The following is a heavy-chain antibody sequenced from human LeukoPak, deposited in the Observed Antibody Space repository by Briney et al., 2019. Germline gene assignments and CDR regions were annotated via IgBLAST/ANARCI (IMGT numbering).Heavy chain of an antibody. Sequence: GSSVKVSCKASGGTFSSYAISWVRQAPGQGLEWMGGIIPIFGTANYAQKFQGRVTITADESTSTAYMELSSLGSEDTAVYYCARDRLLAMYSSLSGRYFDYWGQGTLVTASS. V-gene: IGHV1-69*01. CDR2: IIPIFGTA. CDR1: GGTFSSYA. CDR3: ARDRLLAMYSSLSGRYFDY. D-gene: IGHD6-6*01. J-gene: IGHJ4*02.